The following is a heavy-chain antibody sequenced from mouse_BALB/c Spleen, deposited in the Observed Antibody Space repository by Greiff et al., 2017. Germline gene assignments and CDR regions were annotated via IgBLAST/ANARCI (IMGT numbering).Heavy chain of an antibody. CDR2: IDPANGNT. CDR3: AKLLYGNYEDYYAMDY. CDR1: GFNIKDTY. Sequence: EVKLQESGAELVKPGASVKLSCTASGFNIKDTYMHWVKQRPEQGLEWIGRIDPANGNTKYDPKFQGKATITADTSSNTAYLQLSSLTSEDTAVYYCAKLLYGNYEDYYAMDYWGQGTSVTVSS. V-gene: IGHV14-3*02. D-gene: IGHD2-10*02. J-gene: IGHJ4*01.